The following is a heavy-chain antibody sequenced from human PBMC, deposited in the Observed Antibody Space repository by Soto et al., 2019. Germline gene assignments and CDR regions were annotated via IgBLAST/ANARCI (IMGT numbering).Heavy chain of an antibody. CDR2: INAGNGNT. Sequence: QVQLVQSGAEVKKPGASVKVSCKASGYTFTSYAMHWVRQAPGQRLEWMGWINAGNGNTKYSQKFQGRVTITRDTSASTAYMALSSLRSEVTAVYYCARAIPAVSLAFDIWGQGTMVTVSS. V-gene: IGHV1-3*01. CDR1: GYTFTSYA. CDR3: ARAIPAVSLAFDI. J-gene: IGHJ3*02.